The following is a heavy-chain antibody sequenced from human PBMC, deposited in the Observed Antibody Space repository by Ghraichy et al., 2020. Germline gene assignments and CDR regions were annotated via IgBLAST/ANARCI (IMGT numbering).Heavy chain of an antibody. CDR2: ISSSGSTI. D-gene: IGHD2-21*01. Sequence: GGSLRLSCAASGFTFSDYYMSWIRQAPGKGLEWVSYISSSGSTIYYADSVKGRFTISRDNAKNSLYLQMNSLRAKDTAVYYCARAGGVVLPIVGWFDPWGQGTLVTVSS. CDR3: ARAGGVVLPIVGWFDP. V-gene: IGHV3-11*01. J-gene: IGHJ5*02. CDR1: GFTFSDYY.